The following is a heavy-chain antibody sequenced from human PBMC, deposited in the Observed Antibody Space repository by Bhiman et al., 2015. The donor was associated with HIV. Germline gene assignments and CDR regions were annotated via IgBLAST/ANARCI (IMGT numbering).Heavy chain of an antibody. J-gene: IGHJ6*02. Sequence: EVQLVESGGGLVKPGGSLRLSCAASGFTFSDAWMNWVRQAPGKGLEWVGRIKSKTEGVTTDYAAAVKGRFTISRDNAKNSLYLQMNSLRAEDTAVYYCARDRPYNWNWGGHYYGMDVWGQGTTVSVSS. CDR1: GFTFSDAW. V-gene: IGHV3-15*01. CDR2: IKSKTEGVTT. D-gene: IGHD1-7*01. CDR3: ARDRPYNWNWGGHYYGMDV.